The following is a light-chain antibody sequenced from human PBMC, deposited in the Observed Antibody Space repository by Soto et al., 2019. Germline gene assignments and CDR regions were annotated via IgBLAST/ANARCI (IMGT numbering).Light chain of an antibody. CDR1: QSVSSNY. J-gene: IGKJ1*01. CDR2: GAS. Sequence: EIVLTQSPGTLSLSPGEGATLSCRASQSVSSNYLAWYQHKPGQAPRLLIYGASHRATGIPDRFSGSGSGTDFTLTISRLEPEDLAVYYCQQYGNSPQTFGQGTKVEIK. CDR3: QQYGNSPQT. V-gene: IGKV3-20*01.